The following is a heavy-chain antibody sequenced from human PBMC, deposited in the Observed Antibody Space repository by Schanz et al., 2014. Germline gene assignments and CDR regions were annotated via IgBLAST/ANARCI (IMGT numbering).Heavy chain of an antibody. CDR1: GFTFSDYW. CDR2: VSRSTPDI. CDR3: AKGRFGELSAFDI. Sequence: VQLAESGGGLVQPGGSLRLSCAASGFTFSDYWMSWVRQAPGKGLEWVSYVSRSTPDIYYADSVKGRFTISRDNSKNTLYLQMNSLRAEDTAVYYCAKGRFGELSAFDIWGQGTMVTVSS. D-gene: IGHD3-10*01. J-gene: IGHJ3*02. V-gene: IGHV3-23*04.